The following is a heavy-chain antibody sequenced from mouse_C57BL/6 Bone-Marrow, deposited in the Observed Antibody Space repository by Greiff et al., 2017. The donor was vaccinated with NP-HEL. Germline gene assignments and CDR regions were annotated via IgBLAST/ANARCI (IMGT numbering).Heavy chain of an antibody. Sequence: VQLKESGAELVRPGASVKLSCTASGFNIKDDYMHWVKQRPEQGLEWIGWIDPENGDTEYASPVQGKATITADTSSNTAYLQLSSLTSEDTAVYYCTSYDGYSWFAYWGQGTLVTVS. D-gene: IGHD2-3*01. J-gene: IGHJ3*01. CDR2: IDPENGDT. CDR3: TSYDGYSWFAY. V-gene: IGHV14-4*01. CDR1: GFNIKDDY.